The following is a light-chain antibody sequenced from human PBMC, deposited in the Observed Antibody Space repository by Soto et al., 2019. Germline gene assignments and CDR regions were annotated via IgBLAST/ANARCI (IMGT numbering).Light chain of an antibody. CDR3: QRTYNAPFT. Sequence: EIVLTQSPATLSLSPGERATLSCRASQSVSSLLAWYQQKPGQAPRLLIYDASNRATGIPARFSGSGSGTDFTLTINSLEPEDFAVYYCQRTYNAPFTFGPGTKVSIK. CDR1: QSVSSL. V-gene: IGKV3-11*01. J-gene: IGKJ3*01. CDR2: DAS.